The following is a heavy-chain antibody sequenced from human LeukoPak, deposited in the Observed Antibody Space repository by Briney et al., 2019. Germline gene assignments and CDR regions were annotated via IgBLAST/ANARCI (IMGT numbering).Heavy chain of an antibody. Sequence: PSETLSLTCTVSGGSISSSNYYWSWIRQPPGKGLEWIGYIYYSGSTNYNPSLKSRVTISVDTSKNQFSLKLSSVTAADTAVYYCARDVAPSYYDFWSGYYANWFDPWGQGTLVTVSS. J-gene: IGHJ5*02. CDR3: ARDVAPSYYDFWSGYYANWFDP. V-gene: IGHV4-61*01. D-gene: IGHD3-3*01. CDR1: GGSISSSNYY. CDR2: IYYSGST.